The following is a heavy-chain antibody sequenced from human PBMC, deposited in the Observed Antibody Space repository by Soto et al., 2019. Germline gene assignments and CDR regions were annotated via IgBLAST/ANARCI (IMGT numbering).Heavy chain of an antibody. CDR1: GGSISSGDYY. V-gene: IGHV4-30-4*01. CDR2: IYYSGST. Sequence: QVQLQESGPGLEKPSQTLSLTCTVSGGSISSGDYYWSWIRQPPGKGLEWIGYIYYSGSTYYNPPLKSRVTTSVDTSKNQFSLKLSSVTAADTAVYYCARVGGFGATTIDYWGQGTLVTVSS. D-gene: IGHD3-10*01. J-gene: IGHJ4*02. CDR3: ARVGGFGATTIDY.